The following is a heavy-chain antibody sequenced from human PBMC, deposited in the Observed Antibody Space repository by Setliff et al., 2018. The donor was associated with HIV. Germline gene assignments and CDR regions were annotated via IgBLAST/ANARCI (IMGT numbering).Heavy chain of an antibody. V-gene: IGHV1-58*02. D-gene: IGHD3-10*01. CDR1: GFTFSSSA. CDR2: IVVDSGDT. J-gene: IGHJ4*02. Sequence: ASVKVSCKASGFTFSSSAIHWVRQARGQRLEWIGWIVVDSGDTNYAQKFQNRVALTRDVSTRTAYMELSSLRSEDTAVYYCATLVRGVAPLDDWGQGTLVTVSS. CDR3: ATLVRGVAPLDD.